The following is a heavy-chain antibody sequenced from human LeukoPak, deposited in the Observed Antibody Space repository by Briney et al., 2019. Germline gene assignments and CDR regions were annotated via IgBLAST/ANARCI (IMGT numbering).Heavy chain of an antibody. CDR3: ARAGLGDCSGGSCYWFDP. CDR2: INHSGST. V-gene: IGHV4-34*01. CDR1: GGSFSGYY. Sequence: AETLSLTCAVYGGSFSGYYWSWIRQPPGKGLEWIGEINHSGSTNYNPSLKSRVTISVDTSKNQFSLKLSSVTAADTAVYYCARAGLGDCSGGSCYWFDPWGQGTLFTVSS. D-gene: IGHD2-15*01. J-gene: IGHJ5*02.